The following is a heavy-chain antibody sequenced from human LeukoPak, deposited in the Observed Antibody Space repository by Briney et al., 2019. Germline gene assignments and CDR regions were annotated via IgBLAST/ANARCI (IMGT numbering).Heavy chain of an antibody. Sequence: GGSLRLSCAASGFTVSSNYMSWVRQAPGKGLEWVSAISGSGGSTYYADSVKGRFTISRDNSKNTLYLQMNSLRAEDTAVYYCAKPAAYSSGWYRPDAFDIWGQGTMVTVSS. V-gene: IGHV3-23*01. D-gene: IGHD6-19*01. J-gene: IGHJ3*02. CDR1: GFTVSSNY. CDR2: ISGSGGST. CDR3: AKPAAYSSGWYRPDAFDI.